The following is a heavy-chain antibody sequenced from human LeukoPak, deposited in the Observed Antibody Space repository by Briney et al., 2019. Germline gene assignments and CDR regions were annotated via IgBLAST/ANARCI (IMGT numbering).Heavy chain of an antibody. CDR1: GYTFTGYY. J-gene: IGHJ4*02. D-gene: IGHD3-16*02. V-gene: IGHV1-2*02. Sequence: ASVKVSCKASGYTFTGYYLHWVRQAPGQGLEWMGWINPNSGGTNYAQKFRGRVTMTRDTSISTAYMELNRLRSDDTAVYYCARVPRSRLGELSLYDYWGQGTLVTVSS. CDR3: ARVPRSRLGELSLYDY. CDR2: INPNSGGT.